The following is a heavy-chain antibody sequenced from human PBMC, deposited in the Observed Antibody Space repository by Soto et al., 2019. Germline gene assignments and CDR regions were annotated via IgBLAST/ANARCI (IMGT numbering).Heavy chain of an antibody. CDR1: GFTFHSFA. V-gene: IGHV3-23*01. D-gene: IGHD1-20*01. Sequence: PRLSCAASGFTFHSFAMSWVRQAPGKGLEWVSGISASGGGIYYADSVKGRFTVSRDNSKSTMYLQMNSLRAEDTAVYYCARRRGTGISGGTYYGLDVWRQGTTATVSS. CDR3: ARRRGTGISGGTYYGLDV. CDR2: ISASGGGI. J-gene: IGHJ6*02.